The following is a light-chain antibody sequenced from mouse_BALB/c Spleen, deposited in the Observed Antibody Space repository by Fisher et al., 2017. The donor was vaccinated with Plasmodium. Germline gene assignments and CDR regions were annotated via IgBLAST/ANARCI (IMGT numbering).Light chain of an antibody. CDR2: KVS. CDR3: WQGTHLWT. Sequence: VLTQTTLSLPVSLGDQASISCRSSQSLVYSNGNTYLHWYLQKVGQSPKLLIYKVSNRFSGVQDRFSGSGSGTDFTLKISRVEAEDLGLYYCWQGTHLWTFGGGTKLEIK. CDR1: QSLVYSNGNTY. V-gene: IGKV1-110*01. J-gene: IGKJ1*01.